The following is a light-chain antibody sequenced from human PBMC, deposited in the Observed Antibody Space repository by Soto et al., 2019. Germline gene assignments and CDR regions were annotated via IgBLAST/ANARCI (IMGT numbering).Light chain of an antibody. Sequence: EIVLTQSPATLSLSPGERTTLSCRASQSVSSYLAWYQQKPGQAPRVLIYDASKRATGIPARFSGSGSGTDFTLTISSLEPEDFATYHCQQYNNWPPTFGQGTRLEIK. CDR3: QQYNNWPPT. CDR1: QSVSSY. CDR2: DAS. J-gene: IGKJ5*01. V-gene: IGKV3-11*01.